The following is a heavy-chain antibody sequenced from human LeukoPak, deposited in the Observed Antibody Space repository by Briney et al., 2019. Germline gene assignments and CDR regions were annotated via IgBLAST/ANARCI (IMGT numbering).Heavy chain of an antibody. Sequence: ASVKVSCKVSGYTLSELSMHWVRQAPGQGLEWMGGFDPEDGETIYAQKFQGRVTMTEYTSTDTAYMELSSLRLKDTAVYYCATKRYYYDSSGYFSLPDYWDQGTLVTVYS. CDR3: ATKRYYYDSSGYFSLPDY. D-gene: IGHD3-22*01. CDR2: FDPEDGET. V-gene: IGHV1-24*01. J-gene: IGHJ4*02. CDR1: GYTLSELS.